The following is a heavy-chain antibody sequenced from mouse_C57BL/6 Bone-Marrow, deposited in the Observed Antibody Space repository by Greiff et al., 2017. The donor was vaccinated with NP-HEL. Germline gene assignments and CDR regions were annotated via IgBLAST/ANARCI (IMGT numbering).Heavy chain of an antibody. Sequence: QVQLQQSGAELVRPGTSVKMSCKASGYTFTNYWIGWAKQRPGHGLEWIGDIYPGGGYTNYNEKFKGKATLTADKSSSTAYMQFSSLTSEDSAIYYCARNRGGLYGSSYDGFAYWGQGTLVTVSA. D-gene: IGHD1-1*01. V-gene: IGHV1-63*01. CDR1: GYTFTNYW. CDR2: IYPGGGYT. J-gene: IGHJ3*01. CDR3: ARNRGGLYGSSYDGFAY.